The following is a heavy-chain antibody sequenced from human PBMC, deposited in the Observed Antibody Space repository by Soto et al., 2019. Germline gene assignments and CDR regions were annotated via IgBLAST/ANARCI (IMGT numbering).Heavy chain of an antibody. CDR2: IAYDGNEK. CDR1: GFTFKTHA. CDR3: GKDVGDYVPYYYGVHV. D-gene: IGHD1-26*01. Sequence: QVQLVESGGGVVQPGTSLRLSCAASGFTFKTHAMHWVRQAPGKGLEWMAVIAYDGNEKFYADSVKGRFTISRDNCKNALYLQIHTLRNEETAVYYCGKDVGDYVPYYYGVHVWGQGTTVTVSS. J-gene: IGHJ6*02. V-gene: IGHV3-30*18.